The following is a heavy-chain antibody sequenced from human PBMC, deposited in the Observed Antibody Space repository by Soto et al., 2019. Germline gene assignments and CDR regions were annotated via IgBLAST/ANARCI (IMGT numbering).Heavy chain of an antibody. J-gene: IGHJ6*03. V-gene: IGHV3-23*01. CDR3: AKDTSSSPYYMDV. CDR1: GFTFSNFA. Sequence: GGSLRLSCAASGFTFSNFAMRWVRNAPGKGLEWVSEITGSTGTTYYADSVKGRFVISRDNSKNTLHLQMNSLRAEDTAVYYCAKDTSSSPYYMDVWGKGTTVTVSS. CDR2: ITGSTGTT. D-gene: IGHD2-2*01.